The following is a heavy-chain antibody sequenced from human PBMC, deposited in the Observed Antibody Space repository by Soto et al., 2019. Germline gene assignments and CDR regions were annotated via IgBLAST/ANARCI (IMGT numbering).Heavy chain of an antibody. CDR1: GFTFSNAW. J-gene: IGHJ6*04. CDR2: IKSKTDGGTT. V-gene: IGHV3-15*07. D-gene: IGHD1-26*01. CDR3: TTDPVVVGATTYYYGMDF. Sequence: GGSLRLSCAASGFTFSNAWMNWVRQAPGKGLEWVGRIKSKTDGGTTDYAAPVKGRFTISRDDSKNTLYLQMNSLKTEDTAVYYCTTDPVVVGATTYYYGMDFWGKGSSVTGSS.